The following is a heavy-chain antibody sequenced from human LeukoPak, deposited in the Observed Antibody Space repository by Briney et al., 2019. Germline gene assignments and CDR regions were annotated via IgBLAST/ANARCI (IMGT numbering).Heavy chain of an antibody. CDR1: GFTFSSYA. CDR3: AKDKFEGYYDSSGYNYYFDY. Sequence: AGGSLRLSCAASGFTFSSYAMSWVRQAPGKGLEWVSAISGSGGSTYYADSVKGRFTISRDNSKNTLYLQMNSLRAEDTAVYYCAKDKFEGYYDSSGYNYYFDYWGQGTLVTVSS. V-gene: IGHV3-23*01. J-gene: IGHJ4*02. CDR2: ISGSGGST. D-gene: IGHD3-22*01.